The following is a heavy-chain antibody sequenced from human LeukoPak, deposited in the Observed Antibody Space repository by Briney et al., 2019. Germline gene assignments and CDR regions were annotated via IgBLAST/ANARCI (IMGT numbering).Heavy chain of an antibody. CDR1: GFTFSNHG. D-gene: IGHD6-13*01. J-gene: IGHJ4*02. Sequence: GGSLRLSCAASGFTFSNHGMNWVRQAPGKGLEWVSGISPSGDITYYADSVKGRFTISRDNSKNTLYLQINSLRAEDTAVYYCAKAGPYTSSWYYDYWGQGTLVTVSS. V-gene: IGHV3-23*01. CDR2: ISPSGDIT. CDR3: AKAGPYTSSWYYDY.